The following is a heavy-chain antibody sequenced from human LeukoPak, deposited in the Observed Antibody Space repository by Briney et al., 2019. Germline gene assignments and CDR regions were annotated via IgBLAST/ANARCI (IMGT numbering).Heavy chain of an antibody. CDR1: GFTFSSYA. D-gene: IGHD2-2*01. CDR2: ISGSGGST. Sequence: GGSLRLSCAASGFTFSSYAMSWVRQAPGKGLEWVSAISGSGGSTYYADSVKGRFTISRDNSKNTLYLQMNSLRAEDTAVYYCTKDRLSGPAANYYYYMDVWGKGTTVTVSS. V-gene: IGHV3-23*01. CDR3: TKDRLSGPAANYYYYMDV. J-gene: IGHJ6*03.